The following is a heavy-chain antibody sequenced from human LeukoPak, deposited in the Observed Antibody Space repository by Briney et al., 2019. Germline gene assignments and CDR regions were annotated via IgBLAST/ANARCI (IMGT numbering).Heavy chain of an antibody. D-gene: IGHD3-10*01. J-gene: IGHJ3*02. CDR3: ARDFGRITMVRGAFDI. Sequence: ASVKVSCKASGYTFTGYYMHWVRQAPGQGLEWMGIINPSGGSTSYAQKFQGRVTMTRDTSTSTVYMELSSLRSEDTAVYYCARDFGRITMVRGAFDIWGQGTMVTVSS. CDR1: GYTFTGYY. CDR2: INPSGGST. V-gene: IGHV1-46*01.